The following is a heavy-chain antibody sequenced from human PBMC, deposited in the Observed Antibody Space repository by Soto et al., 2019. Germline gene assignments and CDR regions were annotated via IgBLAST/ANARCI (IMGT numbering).Heavy chain of an antibody. D-gene: IGHD5-18*01. CDR2: INAGNGNT. Sequence: ASVKVSCKASGYTFTSYAMHWVRQAPGQRLEWVGWINAGNGNTKYSQKFQGRVTITRDTSASTAYMELSSLRSEDTAVYYCARDPGYSYGYKWGQGTLVTVSS. CDR1: GYTFTSYA. J-gene: IGHJ4*02. CDR3: ARDPGYSYGYK. V-gene: IGHV1-3*01.